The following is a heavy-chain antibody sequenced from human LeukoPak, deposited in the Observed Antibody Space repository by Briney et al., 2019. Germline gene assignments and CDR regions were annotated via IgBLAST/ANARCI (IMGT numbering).Heavy chain of an antibody. J-gene: IGHJ4*02. CDR1: GFTFSGSA. V-gene: IGHV3-73*01. Sequence: PGGSLRLSCAASGFTFSGSALHWVRQASGKGLEWVGRIRSTANGYATAYAASVKGRFTISRDDSKNTAYLQMNSLRAEDTAVYYCARDRRRWYYFDYWGQGTLVTVSS. CDR3: ARDRRRWYYFDY. CDR2: IRSTANGYAT. D-gene: IGHD4-23*01.